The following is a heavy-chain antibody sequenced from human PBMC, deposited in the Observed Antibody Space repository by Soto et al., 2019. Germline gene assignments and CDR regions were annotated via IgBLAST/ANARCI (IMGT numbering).Heavy chain of an antibody. CDR1: GFTFSSYA. V-gene: IGHV3-23*01. CDR3: ARDLGYDLDYFDY. D-gene: IGHD3-3*01. J-gene: IGHJ4*02. Sequence: GGSLRLSCAASGFTFSSYAMSWVRQAPGKGLEWVSAISGSGGSTYYADSVKGRFTISRDNSKNTLYLQMNSLRAEDTAVYYCARDLGYDLDYFDYWGQGTLVTVSS. CDR2: ISGSGGST.